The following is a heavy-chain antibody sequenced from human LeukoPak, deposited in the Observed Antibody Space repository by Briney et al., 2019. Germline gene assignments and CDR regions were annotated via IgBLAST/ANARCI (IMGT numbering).Heavy chain of an antibody. CDR2: INPNSGGT. V-gene: IGHV1-2*02. D-gene: IGHD3-22*01. CDR3: ARDIVVVIRARVGAFDI. CDR1: GYTFTGYY. Sequence: GASVKVSCKASGYTFTGYYMHWVRQAPGQGLEWMGWINPNSGGTNYAQKFQGRVTMTRDTSISTAYMELSRLRSDDTAVYYCARDIVVVIRARVGAFDIWGQGTMVTVSS. J-gene: IGHJ3*02.